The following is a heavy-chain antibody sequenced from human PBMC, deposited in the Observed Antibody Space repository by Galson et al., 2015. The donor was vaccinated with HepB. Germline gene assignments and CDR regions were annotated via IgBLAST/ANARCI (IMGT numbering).Heavy chain of an antibody. CDR1: GYTFTSYG. J-gene: IGHJ6*02. Sequence: SVKVSCKASGYTFTSYGISWVRQAPGQGLEWMGWISAYNGNTNYAQKLQGRVTMTTDTSTSTAYMELRSLRSDDTAVYYCARETQIVVVPAAIPAYYYYGMDVWGQGTTVTVSS. V-gene: IGHV1-18*04. CDR3: ARETQIVVVPAAIPAYYYYGMDV. CDR2: ISAYNGNT. D-gene: IGHD2-2*02.